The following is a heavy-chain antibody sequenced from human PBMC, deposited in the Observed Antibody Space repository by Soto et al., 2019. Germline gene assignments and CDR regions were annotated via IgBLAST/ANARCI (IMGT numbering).Heavy chain of an antibody. J-gene: IGHJ5*02. CDR2: IYYSGSP. D-gene: IGHD3-3*02. CDR3: ARGPPFLP. Sequence: SETLSLTCTVSGGSISSGDYYWSWIRQPPGKGLEWIGSIYYSGSPYYNPSLKSRVTISVDRSKNQFSLKLSSVTAADTAVYYCARGPPFLPWGQGTLVTVSS. V-gene: IGHV4-30-4*01. CDR1: GGSISSGDYY.